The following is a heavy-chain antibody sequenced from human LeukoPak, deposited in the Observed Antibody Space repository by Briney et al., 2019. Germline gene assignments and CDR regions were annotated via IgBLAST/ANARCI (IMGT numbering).Heavy chain of an antibody. CDR3: AAERRGYYDFWSGYYTGIGGYYYGMDV. CDR2: IKQDGSEK. V-gene: IGHV3-7*01. J-gene: IGHJ6*02. D-gene: IGHD3-3*01. Sequence: GGSLRLSCAASGFTFSSHSMNWVRQAPGKGLEWVANIKQDGSEKYYVDSVKGRFTISRDNAKNSLYLQMNSLRAEDTAVYYCAAERRGYYDFWSGYYTGIGGYYYGMDVWGQGTTVTVS. CDR1: GFTFSSHS.